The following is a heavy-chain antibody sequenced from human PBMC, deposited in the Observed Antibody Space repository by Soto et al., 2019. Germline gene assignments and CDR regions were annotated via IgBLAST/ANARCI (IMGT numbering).Heavy chain of an antibody. J-gene: IGHJ5*02. CDR2: ISYDGSNK. CDR1: GFTFSSYA. D-gene: IGHD4-17*01. V-gene: IGHV3-30-3*01. Sequence: QVQLVESGGGVVHPGRSQRLSCASSGFTFSSYAMHWVRQAPGKGLEWVAVISYDGSNKYYADSVKGRFTISKDNSNNTLYLQMNSLRAEDTAVYYCASTYGSWCKGTLVTVSS. CDR3: ASTYGS.